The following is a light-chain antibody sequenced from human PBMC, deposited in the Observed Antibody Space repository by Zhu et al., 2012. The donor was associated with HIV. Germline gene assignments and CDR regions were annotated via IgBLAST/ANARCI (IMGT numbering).Light chain of an antibody. V-gene: IGKV3-20*01. CDR1: QSVGASY. J-gene: IGKJ1*01. CDR3: QQYGGSPWT. CDR2: GAS. Sequence: EIVLTQSPGTLSLSPGERASLSCRASQSVGASYLAWYQQKPGQAPRLLIYGASNRATGIPDRFSGSASGTDFTLTISRLEPEDFAVYYCQQYGGSPWTFGQGTKVEIK.